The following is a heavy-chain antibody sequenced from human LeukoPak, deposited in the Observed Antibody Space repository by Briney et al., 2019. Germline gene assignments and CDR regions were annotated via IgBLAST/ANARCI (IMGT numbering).Heavy chain of an antibody. CDR2: INPSGGSA. CDR3: ARLHNQGFDM. CDR1: GYTFASYY. J-gene: IGHJ3*02. D-gene: IGHD5-24*01. Sequence: ASVKVSCKASGYTFASYYLHWVRQAPGQGLEWMGIINPSGGSASYAQMFQGRVTMTSDTSTRTVYMELSSLGSEDTAVYYCARLHNQGFDMWGQGTMVTVSS. V-gene: IGHV1-46*01.